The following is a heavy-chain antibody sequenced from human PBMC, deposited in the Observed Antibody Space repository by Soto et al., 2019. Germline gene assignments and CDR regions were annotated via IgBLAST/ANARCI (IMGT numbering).Heavy chain of an antibody. CDR2: IYYSGST. CDR3: ARPRGAAARNWFDP. Sequence: QLQLQESGPGLVKPSETLSLTCTVSGGSISSSSYYWGWIRQPPGKGLEWIGSIYYSGSTYYNPSLKSRVTISVDTSKNQFSLKLSSVTAADTAVYYCARPRGAAARNWFDPWGQGTLVTVSS. J-gene: IGHJ5*02. V-gene: IGHV4-39*01. CDR1: GGSISSSSYY. D-gene: IGHD6-13*01.